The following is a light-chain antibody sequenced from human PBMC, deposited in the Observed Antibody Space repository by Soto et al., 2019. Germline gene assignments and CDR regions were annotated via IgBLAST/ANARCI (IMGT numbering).Light chain of an antibody. Sequence: EIVLTQSPATLSLSPGERATLSCRASQSVRSNLAWYQQKPGQAPRLLIYDASNRATVIPGRFSGSGSGTDFTLTISNLEPEDFAVYYWQQRSNWPWTFGQGAKVEIK. CDR1: QSVRSN. J-gene: IGKJ1*01. CDR3: QQRSNWPWT. V-gene: IGKV3-11*01. CDR2: DAS.